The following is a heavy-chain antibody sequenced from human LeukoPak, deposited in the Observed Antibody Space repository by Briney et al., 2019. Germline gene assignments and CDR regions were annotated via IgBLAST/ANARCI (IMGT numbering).Heavy chain of an antibody. J-gene: IGHJ4*02. V-gene: IGHV1-18*01. CDR2: TSAYDGNT. D-gene: IGHD3-10*01. Sequence: ASVKVSCKASGYAFMRFGISWVRQAPGQGLEWMGLTSAYDGNTDYAQKFQDRVSMTTDTSTDTAHMELRSLRSDDTAIYYCARGGYYYGSGSPVDYWGQATLVTVSS. CDR3: ARGGYYYGSGSPVDY. CDR1: GYAFMRFG.